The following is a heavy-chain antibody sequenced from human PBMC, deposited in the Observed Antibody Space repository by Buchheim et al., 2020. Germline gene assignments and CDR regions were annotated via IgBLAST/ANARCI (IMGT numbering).Heavy chain of an antibody. D-gene: IGHD6-13*01. CDR3: ARGYSSNSAMDV. Sequence: QVQLVQSGAEVKKPGASVKVSCKASGYTFTSYYMHWVRQAPGQGLAWMGITNPTTGSTSYAQKFQGRVTMTRDTSTRTFDMGLSSLGSEDTAVDYCARGYSSNSAMDVWGQGTT. CDR1: GYTFTSYY. J-gene: IGHJ6*02. V-gene: IGHV1-46*01. CDR2: TNPTTGST.